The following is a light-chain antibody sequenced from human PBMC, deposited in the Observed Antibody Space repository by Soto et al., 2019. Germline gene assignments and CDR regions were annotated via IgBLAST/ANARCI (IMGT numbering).Light chain of an antibody. Sequence: EIVLTQSPATLSLSPGERATLSCRASQSVSSYLAWYQQKPGQAPRLLIYDASDRATGIPARFSGSGSGTDFTLTISSIEPEDFLVYYCHQRSNGPPWTFGQGTKVEIK. CDR2: DAS. CDR3: HQRSNGPPWT. V-gene: IGKV3-11*01. J-gene: IGKJ1*01. CDR1: QSVSSY.